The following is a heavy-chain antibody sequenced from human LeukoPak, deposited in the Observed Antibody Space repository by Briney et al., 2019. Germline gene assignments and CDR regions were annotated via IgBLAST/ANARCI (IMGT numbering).Heavy chain of an antibody. Sequence: GGSLRLSCAASGFTFSSYAMSWVRQAPGKGLEWVSAISGSGGSTYYADSVKGRFTISRDNSKNTLYLQMNSLRAEDTAVYYCAKDRGYDSSGYYPAISDYWGQGTLVTVSS. V-gene: IGHV3-23*01. J-gene: IGHJ4*02. CDR3: AKDRGYDSSGYYPAISDY. CDR1: GFTFSSYA. D-gene: IGHD3-22*01. CDR2: ISGSGGST.